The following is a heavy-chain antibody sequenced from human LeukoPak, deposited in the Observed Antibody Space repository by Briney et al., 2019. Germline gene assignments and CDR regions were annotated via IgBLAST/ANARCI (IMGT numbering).Heavy chain of an antibody. CDR3: ASLHY. CDR2: IYTGGST. Sequence: SGGSLRLSCAASGFTVSSNYMNWVRQAPGKGLEWVSIIYTGGSTYYANSVKGRFTISRDNSKNTLYLQMNSLRAEDTAMYYCASLHYWGQGTLVTVSS. V-gene: IGHV3-53*01. J-gene: IGHJ4*02. CDR1: GFTVSSNY.